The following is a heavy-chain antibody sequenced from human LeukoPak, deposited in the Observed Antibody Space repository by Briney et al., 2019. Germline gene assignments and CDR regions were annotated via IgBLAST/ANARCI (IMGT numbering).Heavy chain of an antibody. D-gene: IGHD4-11*01. V-gene: IGHV3-23*01. CDR3: ANLDYPNYFDY. Sequence: GGSLRLSCAASGFTFSSYAMSWVRQAPGKGLEWVSTISGSSAYYADSVQGRFTISRDNSKNTLYLQMNSLRAEDTAVYYCANLDYPNYFDYWGQGTLVTVSS. CDR1: GFTFSSYA. CDR2: ISGSSA. J-gene: IGHJ4*02.